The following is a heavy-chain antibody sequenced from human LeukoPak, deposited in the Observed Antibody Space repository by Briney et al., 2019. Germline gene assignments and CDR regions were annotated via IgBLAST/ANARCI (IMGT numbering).Heavy chain of an antibody. CDR2: ISSSSSTI. CDR1: GFTFSSYS. V-gene: IGHV3-48*04. D-gene: IGHD3-22*01. J-gene: IGHJ3*02. Sequence: GGSLRLSCAASGFTFSSYSMNWVRQAPGKGLEWVSYISSSSSTINYADSVKGRFTISRDNAKNSLYLQMNSLRAEDTAVYYCARDHPYYYDSSGYDAFDIWGQGTMVTVSS. CDR3: ARDHPYYYDSSGYDAFDI.